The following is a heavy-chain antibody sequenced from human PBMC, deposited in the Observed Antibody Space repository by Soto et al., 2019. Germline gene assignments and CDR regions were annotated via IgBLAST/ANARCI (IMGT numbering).Heavy chain of an antibody. J-gene: IGHJ3*02. D-gene: IGHD3-10*01. V-gene: IGHV3-23*01. CDR1: GFSFRSYA. CDR2: ISASGTST. Sequence: GGSLRLSCVTSGFSFRSYAMSWVRQAPGKGPEWVAGISASGTSTYYTDSVKGRLTISRDNSRSTLSLEMKGLRVEDTAIYYCGKDPNGDFVGAFDMWGQGTMVTVSS. CDR3: GKDPNGDFVGAFDM.